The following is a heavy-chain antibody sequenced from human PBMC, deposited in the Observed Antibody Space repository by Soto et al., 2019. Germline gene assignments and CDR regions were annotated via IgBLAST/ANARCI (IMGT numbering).Heavy chain of an antibody. CDR3: ARAGPAYYDFWSGYESNWFDP. Sequence: QVQLVQSGAEVKKPGASVKVSCKASGYTFTSYGISWVRQAPGQGLEWMGWISAYNGNTNYAQKLQGRVTMTTDTSTSTDYMELRRMRSDDTAVYYCARAGPAYYDFWSGYESNWFDPWGQGTLVTVSS. D-gene: IGHD3-3*01. J-gene: IGHJ5*02. V-gene: IGHV1-18*01. CDR2: ISAYNGNT. CDR1: GYTFTSYG.